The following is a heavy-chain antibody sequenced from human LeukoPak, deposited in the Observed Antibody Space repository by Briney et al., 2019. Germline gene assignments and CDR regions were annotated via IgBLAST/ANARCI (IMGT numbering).Heavy chain of an antibody. J-gene: IGHJ4*02. CDR1: GGSFSGYY. V-gene: IGHV4-34*01. D-gene: IGHD6-19*01. CDR3: AREGNSGWYYDY. Sequence: SETLSLTCAVYGGSFSGYYWSWIRQPPGKGLEWIGEINHSGSTNYNLSLKSRVTISVDTSKSQFSLKLNSLTAADTAVYYCAREGNSGWYYDYWGQGTLVTVSS. CDR2: INHSGST.